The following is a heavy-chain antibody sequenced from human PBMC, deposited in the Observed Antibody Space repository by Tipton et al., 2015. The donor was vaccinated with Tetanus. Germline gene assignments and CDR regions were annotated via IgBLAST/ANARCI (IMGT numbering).Heavy chain of an antibody. Sequence: GSLRLSCVASGLTFSSYAMNWVRQAPGKGLEWVSAISGSDGSTYYADSVRGRFTISRDNAKNSLFLQMNSLRVDDTAVYFCATTGRERWLPMIFDSWGRGTLVTVSS. J-gene: IGHJ4*01. V-gene: IGHV3-23*01. D-gene: IGHD5-24*01. CDR2: ISGSDGST. CDR1: GLTFSSYA. CDR3: ATTGRERWLPMIFDS.